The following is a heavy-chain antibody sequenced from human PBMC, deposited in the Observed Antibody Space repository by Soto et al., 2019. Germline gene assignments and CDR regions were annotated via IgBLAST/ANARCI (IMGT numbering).Heavy chain of an antibody. CDR2: ISSSSSTI. CDR3: ARVDTAVYYYGMDV. CDR1: GFTFSSYS. J-gene: IGHJ6*02. Sequence: PGGSLRLSCAASGFTFSSYSMNWVRQAPGKGLEWVSYISSSSSTIYYADSVKGRFTISRDNAKNSLYLQMNSLRDEDTAVYYCARVDTAVYYYGMDVWGQGTTVTVSS. D-gene: IGHD5-18*01. V-gene: IGHV3-48*02.